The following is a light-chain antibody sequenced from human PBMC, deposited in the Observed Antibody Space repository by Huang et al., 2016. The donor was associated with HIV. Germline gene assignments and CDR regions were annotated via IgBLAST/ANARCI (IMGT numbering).Light chain of an antibody. V-gene: IGKV3-20*01. J-gene: IGKJ1*01. Sequence: IVLTQSPGTLSLSPGERATLSCRASQSVSSSYLAWYQQKPGQAPRLLFYGASSRATGIPDRFSGSGSGTDITLTISRQEPEDFAVYYCQQYDSSPWTFGQGTKVEIK. CDR1: QSVSSSY. CDR3: QQYDSSPWT. CDR2: GAS.